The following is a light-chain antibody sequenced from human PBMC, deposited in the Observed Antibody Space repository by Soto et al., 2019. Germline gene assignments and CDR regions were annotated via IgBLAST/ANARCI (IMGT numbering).Light chain of an antibody. CDR1: SSNIGNNL. Sequence: QSVLTQPPSVXXXPGQNVTISCSGTSSNIGNNLDSWYQHLPGTAPKILIYDNVKRPSGIPDRFSGFKSGASATLGITGLQTGDEADYYCGSWDTSLSLCYVFGTGTKLTVL. CDR3: GSWDTSLSLCYV. J-gene: IGLJ1*01. CDR2: DNV. V-gene: IGLV1-51*01.